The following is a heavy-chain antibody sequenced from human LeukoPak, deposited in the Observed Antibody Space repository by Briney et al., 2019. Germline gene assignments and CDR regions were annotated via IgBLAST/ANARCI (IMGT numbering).Heavy chain of an antibody. J-gene: IGHJ4*02. Sequence: ASVKVSCKASGYTFTSYGISWVRQAPGQGLEWMGWISAYNGNTNYAQKLQGRVTMTTDTSTSTAYMEPRSLRSDDTAVYYCAKTDLLYYYDSSGYYIDYWGQGTLVTVSS. CDR1: GYTFTSYG. V-gene: IGHV1-18*01. D-gene: IGHD3-22*01. CDR3: AKTDLLYYYDSSGYYIDY. CDR2: ISAYNGNT.